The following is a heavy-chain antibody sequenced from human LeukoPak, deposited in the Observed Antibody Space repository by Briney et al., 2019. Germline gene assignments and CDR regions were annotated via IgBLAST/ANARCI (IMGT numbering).Heavy chain of an antibody. J-gene: IGHJ3*02. D-gene: IGHD3-10*01. Sequence: SETLSLTCTVSGGSISSYYWGWIRQPPGKTLEWIGSIYSSGSTYYNSSLPSRGIIIIDTPRNHFSLTLSSVTAADTAVYYCARSDGYGLVDIWGQGTMVTVSS. V-gene: IGHV4-39*07. CDR1: GGSISSYY. CDR3: ARSDGYGLVDI. CDR2: IYSSGST.